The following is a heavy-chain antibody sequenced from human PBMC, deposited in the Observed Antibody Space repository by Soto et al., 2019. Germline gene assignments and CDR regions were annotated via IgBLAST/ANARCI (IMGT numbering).Heavy chain of an antibody. V-gene: IGHV4-59*01. J-gene: IGHJ6*02. D-gene: IGHD3-10*01. CDR2: IYYSGST. Sequence: SETLSLTCTVTGGSTSSYYWSWLRQPPGKGLEWIGYIYYSGSTNYNPSLKSRVTISVDTSKNQFSLKLSSVTAADTAVYYCARDRLAYGHGWNYGMDVWGQGTTVTVSS. CDR1: GGSTSSYY. CDR3: ARDRLAYGHGWNYGMDV.